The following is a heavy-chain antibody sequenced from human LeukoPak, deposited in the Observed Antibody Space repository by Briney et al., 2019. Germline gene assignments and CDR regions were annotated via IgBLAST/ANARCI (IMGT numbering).Heavy chain of an antibody. CDR2: ISSSSSYI. D-gene: IGHD3-3*01. V-gene: IGHV3-21*01. CDR1: GFTFSSYS. CDR3: ARDFTRYDFWSGEFASY. Sequence: MTGGSLRLSCAASGFTFSSYSMNWVRQAPGKGLEWVSSISSSSSYIYYADSVKGRFTISTDNAKNSLYLQMNSLRAEDTAVYYCARDFTRYDFWSGEFASYWGQGTLVTVSS. J-gene: IGHJ4*02.